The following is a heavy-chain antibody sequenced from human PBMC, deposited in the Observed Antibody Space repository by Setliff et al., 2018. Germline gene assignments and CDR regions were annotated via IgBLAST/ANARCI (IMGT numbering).Heavy chain of an antibody. D-gene: IGHD3-22*01. CDR1: GFTFSNAW. CDR2: IKSKTDGGTT. CDR3: TTGYYDSSGYYPKGY. Sequence: PGGSLRLSCAASGFTFSNAWMSRVRQAPGKGLEWVGRIKSKTDGGTTDYAAPVKGRFTISRDDSKNTLYLQMNSLKTEDTAVYYCTTGYYDSSGYYPKGYWGQGTLVTVSS. V-gene: IGHV3-15*01. J-gene: IGHJ4*02.